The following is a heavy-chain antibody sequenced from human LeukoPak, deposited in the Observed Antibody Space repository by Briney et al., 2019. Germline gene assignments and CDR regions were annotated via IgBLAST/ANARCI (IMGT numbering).Heavy chain of an antibody. CDR1: GFTFSRYW. V-gene: IGHV3-7*01. CDR3: VRDCETYCAGDPPDY. J-gene: IGHJ4*02. CDR2: IRQDGREN. Sequence: GGSLRLSCAASGFTFSRYWMSWVRQAPGKGLEWVANIRQDGRENYYVDSVKGRFTISRDDAKNSLYLQMSSLRVEDTAIYYCVRDCETYCAGDPPDYWGQGTLVTVSS. D-gene: IGHD2-21*02.